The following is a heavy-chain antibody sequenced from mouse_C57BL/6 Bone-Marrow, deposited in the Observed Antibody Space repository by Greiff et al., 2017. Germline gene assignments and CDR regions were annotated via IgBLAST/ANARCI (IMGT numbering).Heavy chain of an antibody. CDR1: GYTFTSYT. Sequence: QVQLQQSGAELARPGASVTMSCKASGYTFTSYTMHWVKQRPGQGLEWIGYINPSSGCTTYNQKFKDKATLTADKSSSTAYMQLSSLTSEDSAVDDCAGRDYYGSSPFADWGQGTLVTVSA. V-gene: IGHV1-4*01. CDR3: AGRDYYGSSPFAD. CDR2: INPSSGCT. D-gene: IGHD1-1*01. J-gene: IGHJ3*01.